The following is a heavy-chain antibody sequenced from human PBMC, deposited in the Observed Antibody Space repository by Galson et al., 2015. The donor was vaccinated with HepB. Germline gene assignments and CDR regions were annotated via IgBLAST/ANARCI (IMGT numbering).Heavy chain of an antibody. Sequence: SLRLSCAASGFTFSSYAMNWVRQAPGKGLEWLSFMSSTSRTISYAESVRGRFTISRDNAWNSLYLQMDSLRAEDTAVYYCAKDLRGDYVAAFDIWGQGTMVTVSS. CDR2: MSSTSRTI. V-gene: IGHV3-48*01. D-gene: IGHD4-17*01. CDR3: AKDLRGDYVAAFDI. J-gene: IGHJ3*02. CDR1: GFTFSSYA.